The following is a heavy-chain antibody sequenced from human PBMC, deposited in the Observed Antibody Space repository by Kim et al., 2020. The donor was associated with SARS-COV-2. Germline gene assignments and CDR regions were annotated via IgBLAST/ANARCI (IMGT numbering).Heavy chain of an antibody. Sequence: SETLSLTCTVSGASITSYYWTWIRQPPGKRLEWIGYMSSTGSTKYNPSLKSRVTISLDTSKNQSPLRLSAVPAADTAVYYCAREPSISGWTFDSWAQG. D-gene: IGHD6-19*01. CDR1: GASITSYY. V-gene: IGHV4-59*01. CDR2: MSSTGST. CDR3: AREPSISGWTFDS. J-gene: IGHJ4*02.